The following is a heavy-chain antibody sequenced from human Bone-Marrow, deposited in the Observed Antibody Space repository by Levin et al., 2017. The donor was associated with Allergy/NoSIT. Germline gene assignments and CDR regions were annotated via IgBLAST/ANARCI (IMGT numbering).Heavy chain of an antibody. D-gene: IGHD6-13*01. V-gene: IGHV4-59*01. CDR1: NGSFTYFY. Sequence: SETLSLTCTVSNGSFTYFYWSWIRQSPRKGLEWIGYIYHTGSTHYNPSLKSRVTISIDKSKNQFSLKMNSVTAADTAVYYCARTGIAVDGFKNWFDPWGQGSMVTVSS. CDR2: IYHTGST. CDR3: ARTGIAVDGFKNWFDP. J-gene: IGHJ5*02.